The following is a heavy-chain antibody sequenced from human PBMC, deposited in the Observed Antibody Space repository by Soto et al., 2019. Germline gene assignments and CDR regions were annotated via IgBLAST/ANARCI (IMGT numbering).Heavy chain of an antibody. D-gene: IGHD2-15*01. Sequence: SGPTLVNPTETLTLTCTVSGFSLSNARMGVSWIRQPPGKALEWLAHIFSNDEKSYSTSLKSRLTISKDTSKSQVVLTMTNMDPVDTATYYCARTSFIYCSGGSCYYPFDYWGQGTLVTVSS. CDR1: GFSLSNARMG. CDR2: IFSNDEK. CDR3: ARTSFIYCSGGSCYYPFDY. J-gene: IGHJ4*02. V-gene: IGHV2-26*01.